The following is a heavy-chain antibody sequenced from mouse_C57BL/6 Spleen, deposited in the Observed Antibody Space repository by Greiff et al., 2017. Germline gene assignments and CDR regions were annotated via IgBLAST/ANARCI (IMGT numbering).Heavy chain of an antibody. V-gene: IGHV5-17*01. CDR1: GFTFSDYG. CDR2: ISSGSSTI. Sequence: EVQVVESGGGLVKPGGSLKLSCAASGFTFSDYGMHWVRQAPEHGLEWVAYISSGSSTIYYADTVKGRFTISRDKAKNNLFLQMTSLGSEDAAMYYGARGGGSSSYAMDYWGQGTSVTVSS. D-gene: IGHD1-1*01. J-gene: IGHJ4*01. CDR3: ARGGGSSSYAMDY.